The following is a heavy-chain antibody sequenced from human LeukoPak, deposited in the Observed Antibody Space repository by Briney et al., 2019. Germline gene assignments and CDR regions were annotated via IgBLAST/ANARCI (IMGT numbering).Heavy chain of an antibody. D-gene: IGHD5-12*01. V-gene: IGHV4-30-2*01. Sequence: QPSETLSLTCTVSGGSISSGGYYWSWIRQPPGKGLEWIGYIYHSGSTYYNPSLKSRVTISVDRSKNQFSLKLSSVTAADTAVYYCARIRLYYYMDVWGKGTTVTVSS. CDR2: IYHSGST. CDR3: ARIRLYYYMDV. J-gene: IGHJ6*03. CDR1: GGSISSGGYY.